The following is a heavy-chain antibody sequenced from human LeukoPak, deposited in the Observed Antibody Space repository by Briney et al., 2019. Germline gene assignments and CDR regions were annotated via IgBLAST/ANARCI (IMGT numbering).Heavy chain of an antibody. V-gene: IGHV3-23*01. CDR1: GFSFSSYV. CDR2: ISGSGSST. CDR3: AKVPYYGSGSYPFDY. J-gene: IGHJ4*02. Sequence: GGSLRLSCAASGFSFSSYVMSWVRQAPGKGLEWVSGISGSGSSTYYADSAKGRFTISRDNSKNTLYLQMNSLRAEDTAVYYCAKVPYYGSGSYPFDYWGQGTLVTVSS. D-gene: IGHD3-10*01.